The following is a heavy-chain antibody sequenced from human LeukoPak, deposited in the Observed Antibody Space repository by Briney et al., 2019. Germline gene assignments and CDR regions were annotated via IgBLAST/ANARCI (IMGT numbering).Heavy chain of an antibody. J-gene: IGHJ6*03. D-gene: IGHD1-26*01. CDR3: SRWGGSYVYYYYYMDV. CDR1: GFTFGDYA. V-gene: IGHV3-49*04. Sequence: PGGSLRLSCSASGFTFGDYAMSWVRQAPGKGLEWVGFIRSKAYGGTSEYAASVKGRFIISRDDSNSIAYLQMNSLKTEDTAVYYCSRWGGSYVYYYYYMDVWGTGTTVTVSS. CDR2: IRSKAYGGTS.